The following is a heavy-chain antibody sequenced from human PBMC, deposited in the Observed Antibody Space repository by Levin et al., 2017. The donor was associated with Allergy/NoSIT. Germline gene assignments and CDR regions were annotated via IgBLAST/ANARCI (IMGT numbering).Heavy chain of an antibody. D-gene: IGHD4-11*01. Sequence: HPGGSLRLSCAASGFTFSTYAVSWVRQAPGKGLEWVSAISGSGGSTSYADSVKGRFTISRDNSMNTLYLQVNSLRAEDTAVYYCAKALTTLTTYYFDYWGQGTLVTVSS. CDR1: GFTFSTYA. CDR3: AKALTTLTTYYFDY. V-gene: IGHV3-23*01. CDR2: ISGSGGST. J-gene: IGHJ4*02.